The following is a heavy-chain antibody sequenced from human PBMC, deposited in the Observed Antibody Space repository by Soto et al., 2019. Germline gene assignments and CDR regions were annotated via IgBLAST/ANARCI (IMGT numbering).Heavy chain of an antibody. Sequence: EVQLVESGGGLAQPGRSLKLSCAVSGFTFDDYAMHWVRQAPGKGLEWVSGITWNSGIIAYADSVKGRFTISRDNAKNSLYLQMNSLRAEDTALYYCAKVQLRQLSILDSWGQGTLVTVSS. CDR1: GFTFDDYA. D-gene: IGHD1-1*01. V-gene: IGHV3-9*01. J-gene: IGHJ4*02. CDR2: ITWNSGII. CDR3: AKVQLRQLSILDS.